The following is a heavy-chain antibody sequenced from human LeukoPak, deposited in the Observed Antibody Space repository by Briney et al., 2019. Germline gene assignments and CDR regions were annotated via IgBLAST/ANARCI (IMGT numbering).Heavy chain of an antibody. D-gene: IGHD4-17*01. J-gene: IGHJ4*02. V-gene: IGHV4-61*01. CDR2: IYYTGST. CDR1: GGSVSSGSYY. Sequence: PWETLSLTCTVSGGSVSSGSYYWSWIRQPPGKGLEWTGYIYYTGSTTYNPSLKSRVTMSVDTSKNKFSLKLSSVTAADTAVYSCARVPISTTARGYFDYWGQGTLVTVSS. CDR3: ARVPISTTARGYFDY.